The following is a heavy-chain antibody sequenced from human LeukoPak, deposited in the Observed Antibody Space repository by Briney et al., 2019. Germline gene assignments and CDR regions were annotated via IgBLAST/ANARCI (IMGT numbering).Heavy chain of an antibody. V-gene: IGHV1-18*01. Sequence: ASVKVSCKASGYTFTSYGISWVRQAPGQGLEWMGWISAYNGNTNYAQKLQGRVTMTTDTSTSTAYMELRSLRSDDTAVYYCARDSGKLLWFGERNDAFDIWGQGTMVTVSS. J-gene: IGHJ3*02. CDR1: GYTFTSYG. CDR2: ISAYNGNT. CDR3: ARDSGKLLWFGERNDAFDI. D-gene: IGHD3-10*01.